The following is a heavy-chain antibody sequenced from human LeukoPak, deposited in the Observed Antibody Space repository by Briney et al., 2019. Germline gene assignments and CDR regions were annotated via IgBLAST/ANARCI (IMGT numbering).Heavy chain of an antibody. V-gene: IGHV3-23*01. CDR3: AKGNRPVIAAAALFDY. CDR2: VSGSGTNT. CDR1: GFTFSSYA. J-gene: IGHJ4*02. D-gene: IGHD6-13*01. Sequence: GGSLRLSCAASGFTFSSYAMSWVRQAPGKGLEWVPVVSGSGTNTDYADSVKGRFTISRDNSKNTLYLQMNSLRAEDTAVYYCAKGNRPVIAAAALFDYWGQGTLVTVSS.